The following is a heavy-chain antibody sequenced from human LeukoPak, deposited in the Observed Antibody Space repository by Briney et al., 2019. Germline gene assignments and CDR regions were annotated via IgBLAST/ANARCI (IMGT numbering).Heavy chain of an antibody. J-gene: IGHJ6*04. D-gene: IGHD6-13*01. CDR1: GGSFSGYH. V-gene: IGHV4-34*01. CDR2: ISDNGGT. Sequence: PSETLSLTCDVYGGSFSGYHWTWIRQPPGKGLEWIGEISDNGGTNYNPSLKSRVTISLDTSKNQFSLKLISVTAADTAVHYCARGVGKGSTTYYYGMDVWGKGTTVTVSS. CDR3: ARGVGKGSTTYYYGMDV.